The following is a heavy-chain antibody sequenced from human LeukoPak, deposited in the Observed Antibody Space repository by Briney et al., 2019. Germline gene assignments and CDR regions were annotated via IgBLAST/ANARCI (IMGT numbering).Heavy chain of an antibody. Sequence: GASVKVSCKASGYTFTGYYMHWVRQAPGQGLEWMGWINPNSGGTNYAQKFQGWVTMTRDTSISTAYMELSRLRSDDTAVYYCARGSPIAVAGTDIGAFDTWGQGTMVTVSS. CDR3: ARGSPIAVAGTDIGAFDT. D-gene: IGHD6-19*01. CDR1: GYTFTGYY. V-gene: IGHV1-2*04. J-gene: IGHJ3*02. CDR2: INPNSGGT.